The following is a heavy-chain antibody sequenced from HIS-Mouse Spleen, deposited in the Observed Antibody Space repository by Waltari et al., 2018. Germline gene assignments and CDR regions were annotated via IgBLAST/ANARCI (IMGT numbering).Heavy chain of an antibody. CDR2: IYTSGST. D-gene: IGHD3-3*01. Sequence: QVQLQESGPGLVKPSETLSLTCTVSGGSISSYYWSWIRQPAGKGLEWIGRIYTSGSTHTSRYPHPPPSRRRRGTMSGDRSKNQFSLKLRARTGADTAVYYCARDVHDFWSGYYGGDKKHDAFDIWGQGTMVTVSS. CDR1: GGSISSYY. J-gene: IGHJ3*02. CDR3: ARDVHDFWSGYYGGDKKHDAFDI. V-gene: IGHV4-4*07.